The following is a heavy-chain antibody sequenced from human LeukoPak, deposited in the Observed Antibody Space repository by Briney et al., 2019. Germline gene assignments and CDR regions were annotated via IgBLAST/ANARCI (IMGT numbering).Heavy chain of an antibody. J-gene: IGHJ3*02. Sequence: PSETLSLTCTVSGGSISSGSYYWSWIRQPAGKGLEWIGRIYTSGSTNYNPSLKSRVTISVDTSKNQFSLKLSSVTAADTAVYYCAKDRVRAARPVDAFDIWGQGTMVTVSS. V-gene: IGHV4-61*02. CDR1: GGSISSGSYY. D-gene: IGHD6-6*01. CDR2: IYTSGST. CDR3: AKDRVRAARPVDAFDI.